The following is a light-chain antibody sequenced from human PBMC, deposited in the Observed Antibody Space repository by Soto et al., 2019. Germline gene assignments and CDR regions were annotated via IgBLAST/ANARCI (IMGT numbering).Light chain of an antibody. CDR2: GAS. Sequence: EIVMTQSPATLSVSPGERATFSCRASQSISSNLAWYQRKPGQAPRLLIYGASTRATGIPARFSGSGSGTEFTLTISSLQSEEFAVYYCQQYDNWPLTFGGGTKVEI. J-gene: IGKJ4*01. CDR1: QSISSN. V-gene: IGKV3-15*01. CDR3: QQYDNWPLT.